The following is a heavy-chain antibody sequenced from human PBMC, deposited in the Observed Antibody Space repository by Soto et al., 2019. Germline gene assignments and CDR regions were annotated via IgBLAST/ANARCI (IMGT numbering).Heavy chain of an antibody. CDR2: VYYNGFT. V-gene: IGHV4-39*01. J-gene: IGHJ5*02. CDR3: ARMGDFWSGPGELDP. Sequence: QLQLRESGPGLVKPAETLSLTCTVSGGSISSSSYYWAWNRQSPGKGLEWIGSVYYNGFTYYNPSLKSRVTISVDTSKNQFSLNLTSVTAADTAVYYCARMGDFWSGPGELDPWGQGTLVTVSS. D-gene: IGHD3-3*01. CDR1: GGSISSSSYY.